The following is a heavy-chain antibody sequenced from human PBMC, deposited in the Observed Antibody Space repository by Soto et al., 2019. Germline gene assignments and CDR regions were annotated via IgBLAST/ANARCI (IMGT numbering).Heavy chain of an antibody. V-gene: IGHV5-10-1*01. J-gene: IGHJ4*02. CDR3: ASAVGHCRSTSCQPLDY. CDR2: IDPSDSYT. CDR1: GYSFTGYW. D-gene: IGHD2-2*01. Sequence: PGESLKISCKGSGYSFTGYWISWVRQMPGKGLEWMGSIDPSDSYTNYSPSFQGHVTISADKSISTAYLQWSSLKASDTAMYYCASAVGHCRSTSCQPLDYWGQGTLVTVSS.